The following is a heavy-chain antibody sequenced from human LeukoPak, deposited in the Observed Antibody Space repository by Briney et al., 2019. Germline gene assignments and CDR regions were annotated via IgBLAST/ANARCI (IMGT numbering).Heavy chain of an antibody. J-gene: IGHJ4*02. D-gene: IGHD6-19*01. CDR3: ARDGGFGGWYDY. V-gene: IGHV1-18*01. Sequence: VASVTVSCTASGYTFTIYGISWVRPAPGQGLEWMGWISAYNGNTNYAQKLQGRVTMTTDTSTSTAYMELRSLRSDDTAVYYCARDGGFGGWYDYWGQGTLVTVSS. CDR2: ISAYNGNT. CDR1: GYTFTIYG.